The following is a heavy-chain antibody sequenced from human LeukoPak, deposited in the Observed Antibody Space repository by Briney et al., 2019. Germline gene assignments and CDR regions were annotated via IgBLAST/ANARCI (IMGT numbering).Heavy chain of an antibody. CDR2: INPNSGGT. V-gene: IGHV1-2*02. CDR1: GYTFTDYY. J-gene: IGHJ4*02. D-gene: IGHD3-10*01. CDR3: ARARITMVRGVVVCFDY. Sequence: ASVKVSCKASGYTFTDYYVHWVRQAPGQGLEWMGWINPNSGGTEYAPKFQGRVTMTRDTSISTAYMDLSRLGSDDTAMYYCARARITMVRGVVVCFDYWGQGTLVTVSS.